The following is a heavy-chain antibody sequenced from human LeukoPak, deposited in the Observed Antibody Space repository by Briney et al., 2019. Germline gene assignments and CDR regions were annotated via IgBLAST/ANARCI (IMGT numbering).Heavy chain of an antibody. D-gene: IGHD3-9*01. CDR2: ISSSSSYI. J-gene: IGHJ6*01. CDR1: GVTSSSYS. Sequence: GGSLRLSCAASGVTSSSYSMSWVRQAPGKGLEWVSSISSSSSYIYYAASVKGRFTISRGNAKNSLYLQMNSLRAEDTGVYYCARDQIFLTGSNYYGLDVWGQGTTVTVSS. CDR3: ARDQIFLTGSNYYGLDV. V-gene: IGHV3-21*01.